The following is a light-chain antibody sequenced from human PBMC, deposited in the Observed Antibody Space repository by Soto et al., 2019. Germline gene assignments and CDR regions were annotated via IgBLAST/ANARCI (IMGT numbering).Light chain of an antibody. Sequence: EIVLTQSPGTLSLSPGERATLSCRASQSLSSGSLAWYQQKPGQAPRLLIFGASSRATGIPARFRGSGSGTDFTLTISRLEPEDFAVYYCQQYGNSLWTFGLGTKVEIK. CDR1: QSLSSGS. J-gene: IGKJ1*01. V-gene: IGKV3-20*01. CDR3: QQYGNSLWT. CDR2: GAS.